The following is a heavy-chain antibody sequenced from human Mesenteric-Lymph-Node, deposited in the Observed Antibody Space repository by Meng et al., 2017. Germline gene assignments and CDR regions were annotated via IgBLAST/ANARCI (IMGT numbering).Heavy chain of an antibody. Sequence: HVQTSCLDRVTPGEALFSTCTVSCVSTSTLGYYRGWFRQPPGKGLEWIGSIGHAGALYYTPSLKSRVTVSIDTSANQFFLTLTSVTAADTAIYYCVRSSGWVKTGFDPWGQGTLVTVSS. CDR3: VRSSGWVKTGFDP. CDR2: IGHAGAL. V-gene: IGHV4-39*01. D-gene: IGHD6-19*01. J-gene: IGHJ5*02. CDR1: CVSTSTLGYY.